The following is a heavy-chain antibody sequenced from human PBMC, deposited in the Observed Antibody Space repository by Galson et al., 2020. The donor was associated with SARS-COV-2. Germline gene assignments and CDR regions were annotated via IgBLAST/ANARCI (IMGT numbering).Heavy chain of an antibody. CDR1: GYTSTSYG. Sequence: ASVKVSSKASGYTSTSYGISWVRQAPGQGLEWMGWISAYNGNTNYAQKLQGRVTMTSDTSTSTAYMELRSLRSDDTAVYYCARRWELLGDYYGMDVWGQGTTVTVSS. CDR2: ISAYNGNT. D-gene: IGHD1-26*01. V-gene: IGHV1-18*01. J-gene: IGHJ6*02. CDR3: ARRWELLGDYYGMDV.